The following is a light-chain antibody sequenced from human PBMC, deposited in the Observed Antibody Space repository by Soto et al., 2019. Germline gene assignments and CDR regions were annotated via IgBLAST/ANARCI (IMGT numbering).Light chain of an antibody. CDR1: QSLNTW. V-gene: IGKV1-5*01. J-gene: IGKJ1*01. Sequence: DSQMTQSPYTLSATVGDRVTVTCRSSQSLNTWLAGYQQRPGKAPILLIYDASNLQSGVPSRFSGGRSGTEFTLTISGLQPDDFATYYCQQYNSYWTFGPGTKVDVK. CDR2: DAS. CDR3: QQYNSYWT.